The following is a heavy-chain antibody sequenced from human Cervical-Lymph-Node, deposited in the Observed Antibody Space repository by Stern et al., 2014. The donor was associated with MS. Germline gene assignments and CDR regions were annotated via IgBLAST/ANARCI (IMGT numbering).Heavy chain of an antibody. Sequence: EVQLVESGGGLVKPGGSLRLSCAASGFTFSNYAMNWVRQTPGKGLEGVSSISSSGSFMYYRDSVKDHFTISRDNAKNSLYLEMNSLRAEDTAVYYCVRGLEWLETEPPYWGQGSLVTVSS. CDR2: ISSSGSFM. V-gene: IGHV3-21*01. CDR3: VRGLEWLETEPPY. J-gene: IGHJ4*02. CDR1: GFTFSNYA. D-gene: IGHD3-3*01.